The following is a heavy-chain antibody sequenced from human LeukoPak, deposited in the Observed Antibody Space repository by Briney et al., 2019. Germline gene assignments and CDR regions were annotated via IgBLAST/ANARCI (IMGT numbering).Heavy chain of an antibody. Sequence: SQTLSLTCTVSGASISSTSYYWSWIRQPAGKGLEWIGRIYTSGSTNYNPSLKSRVTMSVDTSKNQFSLKLSSVTAADTAVYYCARGPQSVNYYYMDVWGKGTTVTISS. V-gene: IGHV4-61*02. CDR3: ARGPQSVNYYYMDV. D-gene: IGHD4-23*01. CDR1: GASISSTSYY. CDR2: IYTSGST. J-gene: IGHJ6*03.